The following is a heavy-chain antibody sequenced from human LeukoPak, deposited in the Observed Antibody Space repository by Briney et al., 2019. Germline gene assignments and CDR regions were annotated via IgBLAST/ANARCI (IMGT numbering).Heavy chain of an antibody. D-gene: IGHD3-16*01. J-gene: IGHJ4*02. CDR3: AKDGDLLVLFGDYFDY. Sequence: GGSLRLSCAASGFTFSSYWMSWVRQAPGKGLEWVANIKEDGSEKYYVDSVKGRFTISRDNSKNTLYLQINSLRAEDTAVYYCAKDGDLLVLFGDYFDYWGQGTLVTVSS. CDR2: IKEDGSEK. V-gene: IGHV3-7*03. CDR1: GFTFSSYW.